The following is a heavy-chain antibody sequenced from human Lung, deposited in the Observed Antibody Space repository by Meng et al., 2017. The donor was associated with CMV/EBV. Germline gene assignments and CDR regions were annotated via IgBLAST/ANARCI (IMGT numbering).Heavy chain of an antibody. V-gene: IGHV4-30-4*08. D-gene: IGHD7-27*01. CDR1: GVPINTEENF. CDR3: ARDRQHWALGRFYGLDV. CDR2: ITYSGTA. Sequence: TLSLXXNVSGVPINTEENFWTWIRQSPGKGLEWIGLITYSGTAYYNSALKSRVTISSDTSTNQFSLNLKSMTAADTAVYYCARDRQHWALGRFYGLDVWGQGTPVTVS. J-gene: IGHJ6*02.